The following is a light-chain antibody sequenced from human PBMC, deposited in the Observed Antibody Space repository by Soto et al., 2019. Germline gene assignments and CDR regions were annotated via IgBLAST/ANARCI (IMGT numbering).Light chain of an antibody. CDR3: NSYTTSSTWV. V-gene: IGLV2-14*01. CDR2: EVS. J-gene: IGLJ3*02. Sequence: QSALTQPASVSGSPGQSITISCTGTSSDVGGYNYVSWYQQHPGKAPKLLIYEVSNRPSGVSNRFSGSKSGNTASLTISGLQAEDEADYYCNSYTTSSTWVFGGGTKVTVL. CDR1: SSDVGGYNY.